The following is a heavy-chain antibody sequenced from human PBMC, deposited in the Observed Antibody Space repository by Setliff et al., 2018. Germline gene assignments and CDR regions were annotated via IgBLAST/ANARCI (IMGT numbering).Heavy chain of an antibody. CDR3: ARHLVTYDSSGYYWDWFDP. V-gene: IGHV1-8*02. J-gene: IGHJ5*02. CDR2: MNPNSGNT. Sequence: ASVKVSCKASGYTFTSYDINWVRQATGQGLEWMGWMNPNSGNTGYAQKFQGRVTMTRNTSISTAYMELSSLRSEDTAVYYCARHLVTYDSSGYYWDWFDPWGQGTLVTVSS. CDR1: GYTFTSYD. D-gene: IGHD3-22*01.